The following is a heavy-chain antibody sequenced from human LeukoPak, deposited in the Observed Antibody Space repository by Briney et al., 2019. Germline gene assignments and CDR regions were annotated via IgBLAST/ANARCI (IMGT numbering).Heavy chain of an antibody. CDR3: ARDHNGDYIGAFDM. CDR1: GLTFTANA. J-gene: IGHJ3*02. D-gene: IGHD4-17*01. CDR2: IRGGGTSE. Sequence: GGSLRLSCTASGLTFTANATMWVRQAPGKGPGWVSSIRGGGTSEFYADFLKGRFRISRDNTKDTLFLQMSSLRAEDTAVYYCARDHNGDYIGAFDMWGQGTMVTVSS. V-gene: IGHV3-23*01.